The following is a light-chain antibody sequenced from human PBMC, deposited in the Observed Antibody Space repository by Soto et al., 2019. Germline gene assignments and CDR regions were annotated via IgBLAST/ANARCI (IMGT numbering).Light chain of an antibody. V-gene: IGKV3-15*01. J-gene: IGKJ2*02. CDR2: GAS. CDR3: EQYNNWPRGT. Sequence: EIGMTQSTSTLSVSPGARATLSCGASQSVSSNLAWYQQKPGQAPRLLIYGASTRATGIPARFSGSGSGTEFTLIISSLQSEDFAVYYCEQYNNWPRGTFGQGTKVDIK. CDR1: QSVSSN.